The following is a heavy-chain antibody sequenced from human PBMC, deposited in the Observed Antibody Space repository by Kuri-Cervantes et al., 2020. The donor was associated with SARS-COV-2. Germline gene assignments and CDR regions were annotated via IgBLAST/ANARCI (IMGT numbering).Heavy chain of an antibody. Sequence: GRSLRLSCAASGFTFSSYAMSWVRQAPGKGLEWVSAISGSGGSTYYADSVKGRFTISRDNSKNTLYLQMNSLRAEDTAVYYCAKDKFMYYDSSGYYDYWGQGTLVTVSS. J-gene: IGHJ4*02. CDR1: GFTFSSYA. CDR2: ISGSGGST. D-gene: IGHD3-22*01. CDR3: AKDKFMYYDSSGYYDY. V-gene: IGHV3-23*01.